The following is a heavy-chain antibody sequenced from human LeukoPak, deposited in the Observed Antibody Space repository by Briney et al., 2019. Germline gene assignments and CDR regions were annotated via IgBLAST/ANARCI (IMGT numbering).Heavy chain of an antibody. CDR3: ARELDDYYDSSGYLDY. J-gene: IGHJ4*02. CDR2: INTDGSTT. D-gene: IGHD3-22*01. V-gene: IGHV3-74*01. Sequence: PGGSLRLSCAASGFPFSSYWVHWVRQAPGKGLVWVSRINTDGSTTTYADSVKGRLTIYRDNAKNTVYLQMNSLRAEDTAVYYCARELDDYYDSSGYLDYWGQGTLVTVSS. CDR1: GFPFSSYW.